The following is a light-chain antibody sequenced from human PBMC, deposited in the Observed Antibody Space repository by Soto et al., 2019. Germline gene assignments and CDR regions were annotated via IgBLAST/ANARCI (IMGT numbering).Light chain of an antibody. J-gene: IGKJ4*01. CDR2: EGS. V-gene: IGKV1-5*03. Sequence: DIQMTQSPSTLSASVGDRVTITCRASQTLNKWLAWYQQKPGRAPKLLIYEGSILQSGVPSRFSGSGSGTEFTLTISSLQPDDFATYFCQQYNSYVTFGGGTKVEL. CDR1: QTLNKW. CDR3: QQYNSYVT.